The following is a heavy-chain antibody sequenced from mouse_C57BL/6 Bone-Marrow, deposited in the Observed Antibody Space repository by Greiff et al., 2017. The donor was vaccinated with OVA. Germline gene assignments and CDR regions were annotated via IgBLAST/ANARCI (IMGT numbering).Heavy chain of an antibody. CDR2: IYPRSGNT. Sequence: QVQLQQSGAELARPGASVKLSCKASGYTFTSYGISWVKQRTGQGLEWIGEIYPRSGNTYYNEKFKGKATLTADKSSSTAYMELRSLTSEDSAVYFCARSASNCYGSSYGYFDVWGTGTTVTVSS. J-gene: IGHJ1*03. CDR1: GYTFTSYG. CDR3: ARSASNCYGSSYGYFDV. D-gene: IGHD1-1*01. V-gene: IGHV1-81*01.